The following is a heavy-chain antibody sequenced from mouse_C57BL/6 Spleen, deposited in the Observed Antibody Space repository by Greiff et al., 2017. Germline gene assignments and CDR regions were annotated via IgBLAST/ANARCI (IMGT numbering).Heavy chain of an antibody. CDR3: ARWDGTPFAY. Sequence: VKLMESGPELVKPGASVKISCKASGYAFSSSWMNWVKQRPGKGLEWIGRIYPGDGDTNYNGKFKGKATLTADKSSSTAYMQLSSLTSEDSAVYFCARWDGTPFAYWGQGTLVTVSA. D-gene: IGHD4-1*01. CDR1: GYAFSSSW. J-gene: IGHJ3*01. V-gene: IGHV1-82*01. CDR2: IYPGDGDT.